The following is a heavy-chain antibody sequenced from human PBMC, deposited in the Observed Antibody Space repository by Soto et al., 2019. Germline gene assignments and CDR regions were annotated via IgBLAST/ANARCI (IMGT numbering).Heavy chain of an antibody. Sequence: KVSCKASGGTFSSYTISWVRQAPGQGLEWMGRIIPILGIANYAQKFQGRVTITADTSTSTAYMELSSLRSEDTAVYYCARVLRLVRGVMSRYSGDWFDPWGQGTLVTVSS. CDR1: GGTFSSYT. CDR2: IIPILGIA. D-gene: IGHD3-10*01. V-gene: IGHV1-69*02. CDR3: ARVLRLVRGVMSRYSGDWFDP. J-gene: IGHJ5*02.